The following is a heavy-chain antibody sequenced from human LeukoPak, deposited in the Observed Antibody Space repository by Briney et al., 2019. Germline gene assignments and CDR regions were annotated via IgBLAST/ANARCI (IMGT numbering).Heavy chain of an antibody. CDR1: GFTFSSYA. J-gene: IGHJ6*02. V-gene: IGHV3-23*01. CDR3: AKETGALGYYYGMDV. CDR2: ISGSGGST. D-gene: IGHD7-27*01. Sequence: GGSLRLSCAASGFTFSSYAMSWVRQAPGKGLEWVSAISGSGGSTYYADSVKGRFTISRDNSKNTLYLQMNSLRAEDTAAYYCAKETGALGYYYGMDVWGQGTTVTVSS.